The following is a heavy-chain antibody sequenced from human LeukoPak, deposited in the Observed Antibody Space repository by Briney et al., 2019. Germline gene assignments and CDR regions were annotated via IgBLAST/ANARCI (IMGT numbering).Heavy chain of an antibody. V-gene: IGHV3-74*01. Sequence: GGSLRLSCAASGLTLSSYWMHWVRQAPGKGLVWVSRINSDGSSTNYADSVKGRFTISRGNAENTLYLQMNSLRAEDTAVYYCARKAAGLTFDYWGQGTLVTVSS. CDR1: GLTLSSYW. CDR3: ARKAAGLTFDY. D-gene: IGHD6-13*01. J-gene: IGHJ4*02. CDR2: INSDGSST.